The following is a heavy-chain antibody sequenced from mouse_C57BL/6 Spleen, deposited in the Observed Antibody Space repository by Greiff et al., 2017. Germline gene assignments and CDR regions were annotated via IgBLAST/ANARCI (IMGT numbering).Heavy chain of an antibody. CDR3: ARDSNYGFYAMDY. D-gene: IGHD2-5*01. Sequence: VQLVESGAELVRPGSSVKLSCKASGYTFPSYWMDWVKQRPGQGLDWIGNIYPSDSETHYNQKFKDTATLTVDKSSSTAYMQLRSLTSEDSAVYYWARDSNYGFYAMDYWGQGTSVTVSS. V-gene: IGHV1-61*01. CDR2: IYPSDSET. J-gene: IGHJ4*01. CDR1: GYTFPSYW.